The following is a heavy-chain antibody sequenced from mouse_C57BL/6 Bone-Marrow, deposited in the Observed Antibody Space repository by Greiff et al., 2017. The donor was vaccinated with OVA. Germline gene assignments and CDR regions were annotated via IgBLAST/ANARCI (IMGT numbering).Heavy chain of an antibody. CDR1: GFTFSDYG. CDR3: ARGGYYAGYAMDY. D-gene: IGHD2-3*01. J-gene: IGHJ4*01. CDR2: ISSGSSTI. V-gene: IGHV5-17*01. Sequence: DVKLVESGGGLVKPGGSLKLSCAASGFTFSDYGMHWVRQAPEKGLEWVAYISSGSSTIYYADTVKGRFTISRDNAKNTLFLQMTSLRSEDTAMYYCARGGYYAGYAMDYWGQGTSVTVSS.